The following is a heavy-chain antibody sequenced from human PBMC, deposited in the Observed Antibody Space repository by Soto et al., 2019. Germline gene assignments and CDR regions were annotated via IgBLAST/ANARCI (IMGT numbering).Heavy chain of an antibody. J-gene: IGHJ5*02. V-gene: IGHV4-39*07. CDR3: ARGVGGSGLNWFDP. Sequence: SETLSLTCTVSGGSISSSSYYWGWIRQPPGKGLEWIGSISYSGSTYYNPSLEGRVTISVDTSKSQLSLNLASVTAADTAVYYCARGVGGSGLNWFDPWGQGTLVTVSS. CDR2: ISYSGST. D-gene: IGHD6-19*01. CDR1: GGSISSSSYY.